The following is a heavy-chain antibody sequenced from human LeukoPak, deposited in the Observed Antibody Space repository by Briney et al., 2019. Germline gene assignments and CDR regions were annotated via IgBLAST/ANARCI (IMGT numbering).Heavy chain of an antibody. J-gene: IGHJ4*02. D-gene: IGHD1-26*01. V-gene: IGHV3-7*01. CDR1: GFTFSSYW. CDR3: TRFPRNSAYVDY. Sequence: GGSLRLSCAASGFTFSSYWMSWVRRAPGKGLEWVANIKQDGSVKNYVDSVKGRFTISRDNAKNSLYLQMTSLRAEDTAVYYCTRFPRNSAYVDYWGQGTLVTVSS. CDR2: IKQDGSVK.